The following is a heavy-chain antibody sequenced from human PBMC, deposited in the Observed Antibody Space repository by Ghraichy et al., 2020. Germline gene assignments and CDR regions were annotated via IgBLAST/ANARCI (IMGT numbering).Heavy chain of an antibody. CDR2: TSYDGSNK. CDR1: GFTFSRHG. Sequence: LSLTCAASGFTFSRHGMHWVRQAPGKGLEWVAVTSYDGSNKYYADSVKGRFTISRDNSKNTLYLQMNGLRAEDTAVYYCAKERDTSGYYSFRGDYYGMDVWGQGTTVTVSS. J-gene: IGHJ6*02. V-gene: IGHV3-30*18. D-gene: IGHD3-22*01. CDR3: AKERDTSGYYSFRGDYYGMDV.